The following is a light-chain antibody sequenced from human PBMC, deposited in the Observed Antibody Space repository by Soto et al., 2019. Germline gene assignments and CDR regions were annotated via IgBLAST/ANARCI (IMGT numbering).Light chain of an antibody. CDR3: QQYGSLPWT. CDR2: LAS. CDR1: QRVSSNY. Sequence: EIVLTQSPGTLSLSPGERATLFCRASQRVSSNYLAWYRQKPGQAPRLLIYLASYSDTGIPDRFSGSGSGTDFTLTISRLEPGDFTVYYCQQYGSLPWTFGQGTKVEIK. V-gene: IGKV3-20*01. J-gene: IGKJ1*01.